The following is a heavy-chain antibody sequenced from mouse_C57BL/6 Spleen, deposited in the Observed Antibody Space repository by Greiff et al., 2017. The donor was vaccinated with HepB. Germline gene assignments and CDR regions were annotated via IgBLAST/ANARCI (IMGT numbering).Heavy chain of an antibody. D-gene: IGHD4-1*01. CDR2: IHPNSGST. CDR1: GYTFTSYW. J-gene: IGHJ2*01. Sequence: VQLQQPGAELVKPGASVKLSCKASGYTFTSYWMHWVKQRPGQGLEWIGMIHPNSGSTNYNETFKSKATLTVDKSSSTAYMQLSSLTSEDSAVYYCAKEGGLGRRYYFDYWGQGTTLTVSS. CDR3: AKEGGLGRRYYFDY. V-gene: IGHV1-64*01.